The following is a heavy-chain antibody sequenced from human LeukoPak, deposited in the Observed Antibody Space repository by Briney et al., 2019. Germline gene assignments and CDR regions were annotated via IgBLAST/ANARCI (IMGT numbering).Heavy chain of an antibody. J-gene: IGHJ4*02. CDR1: GGSISDNY. V-gene: IGHV4-59*12. D-gene: IGHD3-3*01. CDR3: ARGPYYDFWSGYSFDY. CDR2: AYYSGHT. Sequence: SETLSLTCTVSGGSISDNYWSWIRQPPGKGLEWIGYAYYSGHTNYNSSLKSRVTMSLDTSKNQFSLKLSSVTAADTAVYYCARGPYYDFWSGYSFDYWGQGTLVTVSS.